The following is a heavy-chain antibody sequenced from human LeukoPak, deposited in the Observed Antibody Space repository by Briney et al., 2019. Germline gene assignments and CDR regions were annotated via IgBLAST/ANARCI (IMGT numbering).Heavy chain of an antibody. D-gene: IGHD2-2*02. CDR3: ARDASEYCSSTSCYTGIPYYYYYGMDV. J-gene: IGHJ6*02. CDR2: INPSGSST. V-gene: IGHV1-46*01. CDR1: GYTFTSYY. Sequence: GASVKVSCKASGYTFTSYYMHWVRQAPGQGLEWMGIINPSGSSTSYAQKFQGRVTMTRDTSTSTVYMELSSLRSEDTAVYYCARDASEYCSSTSCYTGIPYYYYYGMDVWGQGTTVTVSS.